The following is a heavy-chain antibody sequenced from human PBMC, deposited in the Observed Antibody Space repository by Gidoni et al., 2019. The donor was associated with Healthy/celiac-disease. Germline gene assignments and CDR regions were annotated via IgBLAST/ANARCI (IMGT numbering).Heavy chain of an antibody. Sequence: SETLSLTCTVSGVSLSSSSYYWGWIRQPPGKGLEWIGSIYYSGSTYYNPSLKSRVTISVDTSKNQFSLKLSSVTAADTAVYYCARQLDIVVVPAAENWFDPWGQGTLVTVSS. D-gene: IGHD2-2*01. J-gene: IGHJ5*02. CDR2: IYYSGST. V-gene: IGHV4-39*01. CDR3: ARQLDIVVVPAAENWFDP. CDR1: GVSLSSSSYY.